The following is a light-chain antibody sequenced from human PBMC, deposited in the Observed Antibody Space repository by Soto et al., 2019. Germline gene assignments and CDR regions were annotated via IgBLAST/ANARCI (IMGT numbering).Light chain of an antibody. CDR1: SSNIGRNF. V-gene: IGLV1-47*01. CDR2: KNN. J-gene: IGLJ3*02. Sequence: SVLPQPPSASGTPGQRVTISCSGSSSNIGRNFVYWYQQLPGTAPKLLIYKNNQRPSGVPDRFSGSKSGPSASLAISGLRSEDEADYYCATWDASLSAWVFGGGTKLTVL. CDR3: ATWDASLSAWV.